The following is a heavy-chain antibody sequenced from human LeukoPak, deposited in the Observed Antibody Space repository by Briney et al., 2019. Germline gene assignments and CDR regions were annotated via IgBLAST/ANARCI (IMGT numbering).Heavy chain of an antibody. D-gene: IGHD2-21*02. J-gene: IGHJ4*02. Sequence: ASVKVSCKASGYTFTSYGISWVRQAPGQGLEWMGWISAYNGNTNYAQKLQGRVTMTTDTSTSTAYMELRSLRSDDTAVYYCARWGDDCDSLYYVDYWGQGTLVTVSS. V-gene: IGHV1-18*01. CDR2: ISAYNGNT. CDR1: GYTFTSYG. CDR3: ARWGDDCDSLYYVDY.